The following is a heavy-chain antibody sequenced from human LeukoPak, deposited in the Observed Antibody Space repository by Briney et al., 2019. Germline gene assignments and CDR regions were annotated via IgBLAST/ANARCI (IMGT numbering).Heavy chain of an antibody. D-gene: IGHD3-22*01. J-gene: IGHJ4*02. V-gene: IGHV4-39*01. CDR3: ARDYYDSSGYYSFDY. CDR1: GGSISSSSYY. CDR2: IYYSGST. Sequence: SETLSLTCTVSGGSISSSSYYWGWIRQPPGKGLEWIGSIYYSGSTYYNSSLKSRVTISVDTSKNQFSLKLSSVTAADTAVYYCARDYYDSSGYYSFDYWGQGTLVTVSS.